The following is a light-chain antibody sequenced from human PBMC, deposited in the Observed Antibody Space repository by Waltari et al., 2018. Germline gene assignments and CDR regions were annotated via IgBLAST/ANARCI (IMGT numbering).Light chain of an antibody. V-gene: IGLV8-61*01. CDR2: EAN. Sequence: YQQPSGQAPPTLVYEANARTSTVSYRFSGSILGNTAALAITGAQADDGSDYYCALYMGSSSWVFGGGTRFTVL. J-gene: IGLJ3*02. CDR3: ALYMGSSSWV.